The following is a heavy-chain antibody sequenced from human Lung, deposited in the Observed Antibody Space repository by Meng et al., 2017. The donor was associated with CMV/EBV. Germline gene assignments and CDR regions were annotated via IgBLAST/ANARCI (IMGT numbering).Heavy chain of an antibody. CDR3: AKVGQGYSSSSDYYYGMDV. D-gene: IGHD6-6*01. Sequence: GGSLRLSCAASGFTFSSYAMSWVRQAPGKGLEWASVIYSGGSSTYYADSVKGRFTISRDNSKNTLYLQMNSLRAEDTAVYYCAKVGQGYSSSSDYYYGMDVWGQGTTVTVSS. CDR1: GFTFSSYA. J-gene: IGHJ6*02. V-gene: IGHV3-23*03. CDR2: IYSGGSST.